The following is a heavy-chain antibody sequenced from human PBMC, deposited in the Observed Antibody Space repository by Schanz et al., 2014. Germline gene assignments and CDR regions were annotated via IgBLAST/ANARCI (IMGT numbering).Heavy chain of an antibody. CDR3: ANHVRSLTGNDY. Sequence: EVQLLESGGGLVQPGGSLRLSCAASGFTFSIYGMSWVRQAPGKGLEWVSRMIGSGSSVFYADSVKGRFTISRDNLKNTVYLQMNSLRAGDTAVYYCANHVRSLTGNDYWGQGTLVTVSS. CDR1: GFTFSIYG. CDR2: MIGSGSSV. V-gene: IGHV3-23*01. J-gene: IGHJ4*02. D-gene: IGHD3-9*01.